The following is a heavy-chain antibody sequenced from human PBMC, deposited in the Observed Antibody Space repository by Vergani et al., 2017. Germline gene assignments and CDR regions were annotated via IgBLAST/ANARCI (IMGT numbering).Heavy chain of an antibody. V-gene: IGHV4-59*06. CDR1: GGSFNTYY. CDR2: IYYSGST. CDR3: ARENVVIARIFDF. J-gene: IGHJ4*02. Sequence: QVQLEESGPGLVKPSETLSLTCTVSGGSFNTYYWSWIRQSPGKGLEWIGYIYYSGSTYYNPSLKSRPSMSLDTSRNQFSLKLSSVTAADTAVYYCARENVVIARIFDFWGPGTLVSVSS. D-gene: IGHD2-21*01.